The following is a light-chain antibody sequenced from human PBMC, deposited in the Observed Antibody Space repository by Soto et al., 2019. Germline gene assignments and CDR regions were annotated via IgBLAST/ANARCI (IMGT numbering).Light chain of an antibody. J-gene: IGLJ1*01. CDR1: SSDVGAYNY. CDR3: SSYTSSTTYTYV. Sequence: QSVLTQPASVSGSPGQSITISCTGSSSDVGAYNYVSWFQQHPSKAPKLMIYEVSNRPSGVSNRFSGSKSGNTASLTISGLQAXDEADYYCSSYTSSTTYTYVFGTGTKV. V-gene: IGLV2-14*01. CDR2: EVS.